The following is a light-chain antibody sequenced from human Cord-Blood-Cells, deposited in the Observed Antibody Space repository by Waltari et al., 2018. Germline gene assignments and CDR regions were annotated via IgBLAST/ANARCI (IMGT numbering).Light chain of an antibody. CDR1: RRDVGGYNY. CDR2: DVS. Sequence: QSALTQPASVSGSPGQSITISCTGTRRDVGGYNYVSWYQQHPGNAPKLMIYDVSNRPSGVSNRFSGSKSGNTASLTISGLQAEDEADYYCSSYTSSSTVVFGGGTKLTVL. J-gene: IGLJ2*01. CDR3: SSYTSSSTVV. V-gene: IGLV2-14*01.